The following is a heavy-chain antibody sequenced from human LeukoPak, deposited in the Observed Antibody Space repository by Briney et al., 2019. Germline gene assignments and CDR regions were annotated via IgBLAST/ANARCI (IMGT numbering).Heavy chain of an antibody. CDR3: ARGKLAYSGSPTRVLDS. V-gene: IGHV1-46*01. D-gene: IGHD1-26*01. Sequence: ASVKVSCTASGYTFTSYYMHWVRQAPGQGLEWMGIINPSGGSTSYAQKFQGRVTMTRDTSTSTVYMELSSLRSEDTAVYYCARGKLAYSGSPTRVLDSWGQGTLVTVSS. J-gene: IGHJ4*02. CDR1: GYTFTSYY. CDR2: INPSGGST.